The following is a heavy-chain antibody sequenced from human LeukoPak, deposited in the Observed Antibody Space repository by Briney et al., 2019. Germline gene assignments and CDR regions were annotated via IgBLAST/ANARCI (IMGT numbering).Heavy chain of an antibody. V-gene: IGHV1-69*05. CDR1: GGTFSSYA. CDR2: IIPIFGTA. Sequence: SVKVSCKASGGTFSSYAISWVRQAPGRGLEWMGGIIPIFGTANYTQKFQGRVTMTTDTSTSTAYMELRSLGSDDTAVYYCARRGYNTYFYYGLAVWGQGTTVTVSS. CDR3: ARRGYNTYFYYGLAV. D-gene: IGHD5-24*01. J-gene: IGHJ6*02.